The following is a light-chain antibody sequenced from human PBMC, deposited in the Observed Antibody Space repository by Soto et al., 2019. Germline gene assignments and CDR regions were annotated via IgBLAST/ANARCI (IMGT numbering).Light chain of an antibody. Sequence: DIQMAQSPTSLSASVGDRVIITCRRSQSISNYLTWYQHTPGRAPRVLIYGACNLQSALASRFSGSGSWTVFTLTISSLQPEDFATYFCQQSYTLSPLTVGGGTKVDSK. V-gene: IGKV1-39*01. CDR1: QSISNY. CDR2: GAC. J-gene: IGKJ4*01. CDR3: QQSYTLSPLT.